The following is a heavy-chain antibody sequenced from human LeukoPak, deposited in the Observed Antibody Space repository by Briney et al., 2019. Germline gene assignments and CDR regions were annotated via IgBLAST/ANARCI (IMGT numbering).Heavy chain of an antibody. V-gene: IGHV4-39*07. CDR3: ARSIRSYNWNYVDY. D-gene: IGHD1-20*01. Sequence: PSETLSLTCTVCGGSISSSSYYWGWIRQPPGKGLEWIGSIYYSGSTYYNPSLKSRVTISVDTSKNQFSVKLSSVTAADTAVYYCARSIRSYNWNYVDYWGQGTLVTVSS. J-gene: IGHJ4*02. CDR2: IYYSGST. CDR1: GGSISSSSYY.